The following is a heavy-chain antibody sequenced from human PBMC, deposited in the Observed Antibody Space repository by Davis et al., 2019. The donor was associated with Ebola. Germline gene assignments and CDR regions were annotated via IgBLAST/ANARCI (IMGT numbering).Heavy chain of an antibody. CDR3: AKDGTGGVWFGEFYYGMDV. J-gene: IGHJ6*02. CDR2: INSDGSST. Sequence: HTGGSLRLSCAASGFTFSSYWMHWVRQAPGKGLVWVSRINSDGSSTSYADSVKGRFTISRDNSKNSLYLQMNSLRTEDTALYYCAKDGTGGVWFGEFYYGMDVWGQGTTVTVSS. D-gene: IGHD3-10*01. CDR1: GFTFSSYW. V-gene: IGHV3-74*01.